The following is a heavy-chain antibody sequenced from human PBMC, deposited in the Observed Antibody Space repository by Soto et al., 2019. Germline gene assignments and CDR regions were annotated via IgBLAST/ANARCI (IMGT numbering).Heavy chain of an antibody. D-gene: IGHD4-17*01. CDR1: GGSISSGGYS. CDR3: AGWGYGDYDSVDY. CDR2: IYHSGST. V-gene: IGHV4-30-2*01. Sequence: PSETLSLTCAVSGGSISSGGYSWSWIRQPPGKGLEWIGYIYHSGSTYYNPSLKSRVTISVDRSKNQFSLKLSSVTAADTAVYYCAGWGYGDYDSVDYWGQGTLVTVSS. J-gene: IGHJ4*02.